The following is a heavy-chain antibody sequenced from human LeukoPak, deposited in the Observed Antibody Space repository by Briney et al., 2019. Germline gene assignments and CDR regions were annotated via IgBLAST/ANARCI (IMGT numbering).Heavy chain of an antibody. J-gene: IGHJ4*02. Sequence: ASVKVSCKASGYTFTSYGISWVRQAPGQGLEWMGWISAYNGNTNYAQKLQGRVTMTTDTSTSTAYTELRSLRSDDTAVYYCAGDTGRSSGQQLDFDYWGQGTLVTVSS. V-gene: IGHV1-18*04. CDR3: AGDTGRSSGQQLDFDY. D-gene: IGHD6-13*01. CDR2: ISAYNGNT. CDR1: GYTFTSYG.